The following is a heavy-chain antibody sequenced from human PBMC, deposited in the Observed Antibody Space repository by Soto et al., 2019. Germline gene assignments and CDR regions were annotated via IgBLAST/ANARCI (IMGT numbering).Heavy chain of an antibody. V-gene: IGHV3-23*01. CDR3: PKMEGMDPWAYSFDY. CDR2: IYGGGNGP. D-gene: IGHD2-2*03. J-gene: IGHJ4*02. CDR1: GFTFSDFA. Sequence: PGGSLRLSCGAMGFTFSDFAMSWVRQAPGKGLEWVSRIYGGGNGPHYADSVKGRVTISRDNSKNTLYLQMNSLRAEDTAVYYCPKMEGMDPWAYSFDYWGQGTLVTVSS.